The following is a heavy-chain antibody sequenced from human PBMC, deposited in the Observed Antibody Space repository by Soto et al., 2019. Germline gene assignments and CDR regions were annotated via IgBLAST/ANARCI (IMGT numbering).Heavy chain of an antibody. Sequence: QVQLQESGPGLVKPSETLSLTCIVSGDSISGYYWTWIRQPPGKGLEWIGYIYYRGSSHYSPSLKSRVSMSVDTSRNQFSLKLISVTAADTAVYYCARHATMNRGGVDVLDVWGPGTVVTVSS. CDR1: GDSISGYY. J-gene: IGHJ3*01. CDR3: ARHATMNRGGVDVLDV. V-gene: IGHV4-59*13. D-gene: IGHD3-10*01. CDR2: IYYRGSS.